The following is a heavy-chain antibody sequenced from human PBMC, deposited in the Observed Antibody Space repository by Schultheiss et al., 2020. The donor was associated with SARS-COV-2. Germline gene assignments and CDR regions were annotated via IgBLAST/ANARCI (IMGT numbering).Heavy chain of an antibody. Sequence: GESLKISCAASGFTFSASDFHWVRKFTGEGLEWVASIDVTGTIYYADSVKGRFTISRENAKNSLYLQMNSLRAGDTAVYYCARHYGGETTVTTLYYFDYWGQGTLVTVSS. CDR3: ARHYGGETTVTTLYYFDY. D-gene: IGHD4-17*01. J-gene: IGHJ4*02. V-gene: IGHV3-13*01. CDR1: GFTFSASD. CDR2: IDVTGTI.